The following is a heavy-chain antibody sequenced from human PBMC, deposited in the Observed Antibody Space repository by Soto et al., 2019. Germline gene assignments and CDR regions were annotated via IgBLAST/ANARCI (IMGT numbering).Heavy chain of an antibody. D-gene: IGHD2-21*01. J-gene: IGHJ5*02. Sequence: GGSLRLSCAASGFTFSSYWMHWVRQAPGKGLVWVSRINSDGSSTRYADSVKGRFTISRDNAKNTLYLQMNSLRAEDTAVYYCARDHVVSRNWFDPWGQGTLVTVSS. CDR1: GFTFSSYW. CDR3: ARDHVVSRNWFDP. V-gene: IGHV3-74*01. CDR2: INSDGSST.